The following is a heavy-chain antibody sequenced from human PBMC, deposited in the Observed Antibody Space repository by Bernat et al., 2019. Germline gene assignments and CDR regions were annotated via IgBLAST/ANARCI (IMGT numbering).Heavy chain of an antibody. J-gene: IGHJ5*02. V-gene: IGHV3-53*02. CDR3: AGANWNDQTVP. Sequence: EVQLVETGGGLIQPGGSLRLSCAASGFIVSSNYMSWVRQAPGKGLEWVSVIYSGGSTYYADSVKGRFTVSRDKSKNTLYLQMNSLRAEDTAVYYCAGANWNDQTVPWGQGTLVTVSS. CDR1: GFIVSSNY. D-gene: IGHD1-20*01. CDR2: IYSGGST.